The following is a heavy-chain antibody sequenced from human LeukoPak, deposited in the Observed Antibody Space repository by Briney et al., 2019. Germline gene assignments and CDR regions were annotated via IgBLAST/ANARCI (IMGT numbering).Heavy chain of an antibody. CDR3: ARLFFFSYFDH. Sequence: SETLSLTCTVSGGSIRSSYYYWGWIRQPPGKGLEWIGSIYDSGSTYYNPSLKSRVTIPVDTSKNQFSLKLTSVTAADTAVYYCARLFFFSYFDHWGQGTLITVSS. V-gene: IGHV4-39*01. CDR1: GGSIRSSYYY. CDR2: IYDSGST. D-gene: IGHD2-21*01. J-gene: IGHJ4*02.